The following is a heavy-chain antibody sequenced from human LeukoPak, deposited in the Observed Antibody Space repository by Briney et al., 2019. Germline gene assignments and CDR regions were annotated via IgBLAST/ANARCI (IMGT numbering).Heavy chain of an antibody. D-gene: IGHD3-9*01. CDR1: GGSISSYY. J-gene: IGHJ5*02. CDR3: ARDRDDILTGYPTGGWFDP. Sequence: SETLSLTCTVSGGSISSYYWSWIRQPPGKGLEWIGYIYYSGSTNYNPSLKSRVTISVDTSKNQFSLKLSSVTAADTAVYYCARDRDDILTGYPTGGWFDPWGQGTLVTVSS. V-gene: IGHV4-59*01. CDR2: IYYSGST.